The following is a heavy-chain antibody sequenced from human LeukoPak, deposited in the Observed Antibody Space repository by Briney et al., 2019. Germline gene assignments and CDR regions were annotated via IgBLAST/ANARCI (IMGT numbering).Heavy chain of an antibody. CDR3: GRQGYTASYYFFDY. CDR1: SGSIRSYY. V-gene: IGHV4-4*07. CDR2: IYTTGTA. D-gene: IGHD1-26*01. J-gene: IGHJ4*02. Sequence: SETLSLTCTVSSGSIRSYYWGWVRQPPGKGLEWIGRIYTTGTAQYNPSLKSRVTMSVDTSTNQFSLNLRSMTAADTAVYYCGRQGYTASYYFFDYWSQGTLVAVS.